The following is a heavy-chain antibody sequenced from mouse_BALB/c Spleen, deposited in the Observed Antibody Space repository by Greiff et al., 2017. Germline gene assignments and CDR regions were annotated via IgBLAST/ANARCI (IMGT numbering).Heavy chain of an antibody. J-gene: IGHJ3*01. D-gene: IGHD1-1*01. Sequence: VQLQQSGPGLVAPSQTLSITCSVSGFSLTSYEISWIRPPPGKGLVWLVVIGTGGGTDYNSAFMSRLSISKDNAKSQVFLTMNSLQTDDSAIYYSVRVSATDYYGSSWFAYWGQGALVTVSA. CDR1: GFSLTSYE. CDR3: VRVSATDYYGSSWFAY. CDR2: IGTGGGT. V-gene: IGHV2-9-2*01.